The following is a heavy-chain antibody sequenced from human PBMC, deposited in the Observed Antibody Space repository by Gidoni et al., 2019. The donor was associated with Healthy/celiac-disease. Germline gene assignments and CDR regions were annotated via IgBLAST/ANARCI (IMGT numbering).Heavy chain of an antibody. CDR2: ST. CDR3: ARRVMELVGASFDP. J-gene: IGHJ5*02. D-gene: IGHD1-26*01. Sequence: STYYNPSLKSRVTISVDTSKNQFSLKLSSVTAADTAVYYCARRVMELVGASFDPWGQGTLVTVSS. V-gene: IGHV4-39*01.